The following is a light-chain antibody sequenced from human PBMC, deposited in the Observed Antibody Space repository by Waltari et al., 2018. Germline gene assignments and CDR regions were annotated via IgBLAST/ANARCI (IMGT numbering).Light chain of an antibody. CDR3: QQFYSTPYT. CDR1: QSVLYSSNNLNY. J-gene: IGKJ2*01. Sequence: DIVMTQSPDSLAVSLGERANINCKSSQSVLYSSNNLNYLAWYQQKPGQPPKLLIYWASTRESGVPDRFSGSGSGTDFTLTISSLQAEDVAVYYCQQFYSTPYTFGQGTKLEIK. V-gene: IGKV4-1*01. CDR2: WAS.